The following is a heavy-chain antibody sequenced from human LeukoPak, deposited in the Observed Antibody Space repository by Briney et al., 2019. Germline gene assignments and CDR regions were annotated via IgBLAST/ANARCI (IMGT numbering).Heavy chain of an antibody. J-gene: IGHJ4*02. CDR3: ARDRWSYYFDY. CDR1: GFTFSSYG. D-gene: IGHD6-13*01. V-gene: IGHV3-30*03. CDR2: ISYDGRSK. Sequence: GRSLRLSCAASGFTFSSYGMHWVRQAPGKGLEWVAVISYDGRSKYYADSMKGRFTISRDNSKNTLYLQMNSLRDEDTAVYYCARDRWSYYFDYWGQGTLVTVSS.